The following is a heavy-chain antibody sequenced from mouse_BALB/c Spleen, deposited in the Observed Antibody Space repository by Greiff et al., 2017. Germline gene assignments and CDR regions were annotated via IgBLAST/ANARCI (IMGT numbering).Heavy chain of an antibody. CDR3: ARDTPSTGGDMDD. J-gene: IGHJ4*01. CDR1: GYTFTDYV. D-gene: IGHD6-1*01. Sequence: VQLQQSGPELVKPGASVKMSCKASGYTFTDYVISWVKQRTGQGLEWIGEIYPGSGSTYYNEKFKGKATLTADKSSNTAYMQLSSLTSEDSAVYFCARDTPSTGGDMDDWGEGTSVTVSS. CDR2: IYPGSGST. V-gene: IGHV1-77*01.